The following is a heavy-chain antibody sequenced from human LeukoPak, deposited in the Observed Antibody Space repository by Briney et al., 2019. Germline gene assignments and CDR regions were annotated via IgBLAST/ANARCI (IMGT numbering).Heavy chain of an antibody. CDR3: ATEGLRPDYDLLPVGFDY. V-gene: IGHV1-24*01. CDR1: GYTLTELS. J-gene: IGHJ4*02. D-gene: IGHD3-3*01. Sequence: ASVKVSCKVSGYTLTELSMHWVRQAPGKGLEWMGGFDPEDGETIYAQKFQGRVTMTEDTSTDTAYMELSSLRSEDTAVYYCATEGLRPDYDLLPVGFDYWGQGTLVTVSS. CDR2: FDPEDGET.